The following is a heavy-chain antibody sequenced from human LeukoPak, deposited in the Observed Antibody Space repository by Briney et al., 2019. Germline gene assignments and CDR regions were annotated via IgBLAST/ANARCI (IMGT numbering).Heavy chain of an antibody. CDR3: AGLGITMIGGV. CDR2: ISSSGSTI. D-gene: IGHD3-10*02. CDR1: GFTFSSYA. Sequence: GGSLRLSCAASGFTFSSYAMNWVRQAPGKGLEWVSYISSSGSTIYYADSVKGRFTISRDNAKNSLYLQMNSLRAEDTAVYYCAGLGITMIGGVWGKGTTVTISS. J-gene: IGHJ6*04. V-gene: IGHV3-48*03.